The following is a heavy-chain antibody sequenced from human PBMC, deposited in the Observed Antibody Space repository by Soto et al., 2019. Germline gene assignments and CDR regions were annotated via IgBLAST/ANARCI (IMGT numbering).Heavy chain of an antibody. CDR2: IKSKTDGGTT. CDR3: TTETIAGTLDLDY. CDR1: GFTLGNAW. V-gene: IGHV3-15*07. J-gene: IGHJ4*02. Sequence: EVQLVESGGGLVKPGGSLRLSCAASGFTLGNAWMNWVRQAPGKGLEWVGRIKSKTDGGTTDYAAPVKGRFTISGDDXXXXXXXXXXXXXXXDTAVYYCTTETIAGTLDLDYWGQGTLVTVSS. D-gene: IGHD3-10*01.